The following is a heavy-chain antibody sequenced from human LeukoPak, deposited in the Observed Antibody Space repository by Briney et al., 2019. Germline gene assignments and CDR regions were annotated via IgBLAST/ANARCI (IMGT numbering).Heavy chain of an antibody. V-gene: IGHV1-18*01. CDR3: ARDLGSSTYPYYFDY. Sequence: ASVKVSCKASGGTFSSYAISWVRQAPGQGLGWMGWISAYNGNTNYAQKLQGRVTMTTDTSTSTAYMELRSLKSDDTAVYYCARDLGSSTYPYYFDYWGQGTLVTVSS. J-gene: IGHJ4*02. CDR2: ISAYNGNT. CDR1: GGTFSSYA. D-gene: IGHD2-2*01.